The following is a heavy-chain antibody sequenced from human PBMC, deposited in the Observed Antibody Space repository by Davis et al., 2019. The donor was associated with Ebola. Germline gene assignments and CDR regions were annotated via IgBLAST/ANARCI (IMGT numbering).Heavy chain of an antibody. J-gene: IGHJ4*02. CDR1: GFTFSNAW. Sequence: PGGSLRLSCAASGFTFSNAWMSWVRQAPGKGLEWVGRIKRNTDGGTTDYAAPVKGRFTISRDDSKNTLYLQMNGLRAEDTAVYYCARSSYQPDYWGQGTLVTVSS. V-gene: IGHV3-15*01. D-gene: IGHD2-2*01. CDR2: IKRNTDGGTT. CDR3: ARSSYQPDY.